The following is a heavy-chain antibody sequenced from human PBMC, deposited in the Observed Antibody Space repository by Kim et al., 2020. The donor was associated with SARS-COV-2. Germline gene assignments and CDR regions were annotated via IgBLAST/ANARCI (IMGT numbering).Heavy chain of an antibody. J-gene: IGHJ4*02. Sequence: PSFQGQVTISADKSISTAYLQWSSLKASDTAMYYCARHASGPIAVAHPDYWGQGTLVTVSS. V-gene: IGHV5-51*01. D-gene: IGHD6-19*01. CDR3: ARHASGPIAVAHPDY.